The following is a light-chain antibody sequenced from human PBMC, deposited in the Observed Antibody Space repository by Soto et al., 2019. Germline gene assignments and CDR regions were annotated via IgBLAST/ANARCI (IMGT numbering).Light chain of an antibody. CDR2: GAS. Sequence: EIVLTQSPATLSVSPGERATLSCRASQSVSDNLAWYQQRPGQAPKLLIYGASTRATGVPVRFSVSGSGTDFTLTISSLQSEDVAVYYCQQYNNWPPLTFGGGTKVEIK. CDR1: QSVSDN. CDR3: QQYNNWPPLT. V-gene: IGKV3-15*01. J-gene: IGKJ4*01.